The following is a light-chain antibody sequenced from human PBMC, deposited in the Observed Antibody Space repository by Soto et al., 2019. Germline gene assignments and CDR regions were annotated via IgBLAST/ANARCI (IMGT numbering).Light chain of an antibody. J-gene: IGKJ5*01. Sequence: DIQMTQSPSTLSASVGDRVTITCRASQSISSWLAWYQQKPGKAPKLLIYDASSLESGVPSRFSGSGSGTEFTLTISSLQPDDFATYYCQQLNSYLITFGQGTLLEIK. CDR3: QQLNSYLIT. CDR1: QSISSW. V-gene: IGKV1-5*01. CDR2: DAS.